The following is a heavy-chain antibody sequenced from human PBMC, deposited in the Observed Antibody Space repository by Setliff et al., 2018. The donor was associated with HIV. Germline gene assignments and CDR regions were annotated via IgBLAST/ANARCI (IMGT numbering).Heavy chain of an antibody. D-gene: IGHD6-19*01. CDR2: IYYSGST. CDR1: GGSISSYY. Sequence: SETLSLTCTVSGGSISSYYWSWIRQPPGKGLEWIGYIYYSGSTNYSPSLKSRVTISVDTSKNQFSLKLSSVTAADTAVYYCARGGSSGWERGLGYYYYYYMDVWGKGTTVTVSS. J-gene: IGHJ6*03. V-gene: IGHV4-59*01. CDR3: ARGGSSGWERGLGYYYYYYMDV.